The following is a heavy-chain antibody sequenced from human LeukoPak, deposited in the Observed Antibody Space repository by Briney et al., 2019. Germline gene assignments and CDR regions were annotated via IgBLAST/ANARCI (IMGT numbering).Heavy chain of an antibody. CDR3: ARATTLRREVPLMDV. J-gene: IGHJ6*02. V-gene: IGHV4-4*02. CDR1: GGSISSSNW. D-gene: IGHD1-1*01. Sequence: PSETLSLTCAVSGGSISSSNWWSWVRQPPGKGLEWIGEIYHSGSTNYNPSLKSRVTISVDKSKNQFSLKLSSVTAADTAVYYCARATTLRREVPLMDVWGQGTTVTVS. CDR2: IYHSGST.